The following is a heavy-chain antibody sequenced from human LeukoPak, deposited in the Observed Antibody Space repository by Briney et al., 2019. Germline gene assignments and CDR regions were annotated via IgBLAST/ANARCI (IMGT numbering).Heavy chain of an antibody. CDR1: GFTFTNAW. V-gene: IGHV3-15*01. Sequence: PGGSLRLSCVDSGFTFTNAWMSWVRQAPGKGLEWIGRIKSKTDGETTNYAEPVRGRFTISRDDSKSAVYLQLNSLKIEDTAVYYCTTDLGTYYHGSQRLIPIDYWGQGTLVTVSS. D-gene: IGHD3-10*01. J-gene: IGHJ4*02. CDR3: TTDLGTYYHGSQRLIPIDY. CDR2: IKSKTDGETT.